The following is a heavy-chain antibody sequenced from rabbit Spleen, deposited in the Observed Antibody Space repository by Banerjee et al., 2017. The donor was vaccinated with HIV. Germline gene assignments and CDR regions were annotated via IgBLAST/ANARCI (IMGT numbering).Heavy chain of an antibody. CDR3: GRGTGDNFYI. D-gene: IGHD2-1*01. CDR2: IYTTSSGST. V-gene: IGHV1S40*01. Sequence: QSLEESGGDLVKPGASLTLTCTASGFSFSSSYYMCWVRQAPGKGLEWIGTIYTTSSGSTYYASWTKGRFTISKTSSTTVTLQMTSLTAADTATYFCGRGTGDNFYIWGPGTLVTVS. J-gene: IGHJ2*01. CDR1: GFSFSSSYY.